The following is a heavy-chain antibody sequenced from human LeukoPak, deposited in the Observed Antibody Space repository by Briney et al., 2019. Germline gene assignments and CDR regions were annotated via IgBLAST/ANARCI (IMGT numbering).Heavy chain of an antibody. CDR1: GFTFSSYS. J-gene: IGHJ4*02. CDR2: ISSSSSYI. V-gene: IGHV3-21*01. D-gene: IGHD1-26*01. CDR3: ARDRELGLLGY. Sequence: GGSLGLSCAASGFTFSSYSMNWVRQAPGKGLEWVSSISSSSSYIYYADSVKGRFTISRDNAKNSLYLQMNSLRAEDTAVYYCARDRELGLLGYWGQGTLVTVSS.